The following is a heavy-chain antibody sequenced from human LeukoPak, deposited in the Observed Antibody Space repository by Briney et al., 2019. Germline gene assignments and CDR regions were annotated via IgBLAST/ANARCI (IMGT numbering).Heavy chain of an antibody. D-gene: IGHD1-26*01. CDR3: ARDEVGAPPIDY. Sequence: GGSLRLFCEASGFAFSRHWMHWVRQVPGKGLVWVCNINGDGGSTGCADSVKGRFTTSRDNAKNTLYLHMNSLRGEDTAVYYCARDEVGAPPIDYWGQGALVTISS. CDR2: INGDGGST. CDR1: GFAFSRHW. J-gene: IGHJ4*02. V-gene: IGHV3-74*01.